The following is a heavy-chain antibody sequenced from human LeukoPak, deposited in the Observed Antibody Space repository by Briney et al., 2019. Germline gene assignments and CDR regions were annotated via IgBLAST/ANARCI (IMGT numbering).Heavy chain of an antibody. D-gene: IGHD6-19*01. CDR2: FDPEDGET. CDR1: GYTLTELS. Sequence: ASVKVSFKVSGYTLTELSMHWVRQAPGKGLEWMGGFDPEDGETIYAQKFQGRVTMTEDTSTDTAYMELSSLRSEDTAVYYCATVAVAGNIGAFDIWGQGTMVTVSS. J-gene: IGHJ3*02. CDR3: ATVAVAGNIGAFDI. V-gene: IGHV1-24*01.